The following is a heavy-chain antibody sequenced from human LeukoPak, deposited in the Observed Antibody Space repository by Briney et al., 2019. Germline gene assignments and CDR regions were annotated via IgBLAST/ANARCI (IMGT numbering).Heavy chain of an antibody. CDR2: ISSSSSYI. J-gene: IGHJ4*02. V-gene: IGHV3-21*01. D-gene: IGHD1-7*01. CDR3: ARDLRRVELRGVFDY. CDR1: RFTFSSYS. Sequence: PGGSLRLSCAASRFTFSSYSMNWVRQAPGKGLEWVSSISSSSSYIYYADSVKGRFTISRDNAKNSLYLQMNSLRAEDTAVYYCARDLRRVELRGVFDYWGQGTLVTVSS.